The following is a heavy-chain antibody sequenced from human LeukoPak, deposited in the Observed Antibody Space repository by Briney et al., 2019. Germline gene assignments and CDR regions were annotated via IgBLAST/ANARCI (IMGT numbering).Heavy chain of an antibody. CDR3: ARDTTYAFGSYHRKGGFDY. V-gene: IGHV4-39*07. Sequence: SETLSLTCTVSGGSISSSSYYWGWIRQPPGKGLEWIGSIYYSGSTYYNPSLKSRVTISVDTSKNQFSLKLSSVTAADTAVYYCARDTTYAFGSYHRKGGFDYWGQGTLVTVSS. CDR2: IYYSGST. J-gene: IGHJ4*02. D-gene: IGHD3-10*01. CDR1: GGSISSSSYY.